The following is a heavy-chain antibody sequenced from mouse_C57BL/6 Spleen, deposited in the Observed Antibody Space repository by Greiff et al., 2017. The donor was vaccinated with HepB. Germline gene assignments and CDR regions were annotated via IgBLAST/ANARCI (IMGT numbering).Heavy chain of an antibody. V-gene: IGHV5-17*01. CDR3: APITTVVATDYAMDY. Sequence: EVNVVESGGGLVKPGGSLKLSCAASGFTFSDYGMHWVRQAPEKGLEWVAYISSGSSTIYYADTVKGRFTISRDNAKNTLFLQMTSLRSEDTAMYYCAPITTVVATDYAMDYWGQGTSVTVSS. J-gene: IGHJ4*01. D-gene: IGHD1-1*01. CDR1: GFTFSDYG. CDR2: ISSGSSTI.